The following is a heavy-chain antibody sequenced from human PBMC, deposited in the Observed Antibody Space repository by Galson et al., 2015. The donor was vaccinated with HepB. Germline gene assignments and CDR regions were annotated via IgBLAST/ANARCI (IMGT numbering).Heavy chain of an antibody. V-gene: IGHV3-66*02. D-gene: IGHD6-19*01. J-gene: IGHJ2*01. CDR3: ASSSDPTRNWHFDL. Sequence: SLRLSCAASGLIVSNNYMTWVRQAPGKGLEWVSLIYGGGDTTYADSVRGRFTISRDISKSTLYVQMTSLTTGDRAVYYCASSSDPTRNWHFDLWGRGTLVIASS. CDR1: GLIVSNNY. CDR2: IYGGGDT.